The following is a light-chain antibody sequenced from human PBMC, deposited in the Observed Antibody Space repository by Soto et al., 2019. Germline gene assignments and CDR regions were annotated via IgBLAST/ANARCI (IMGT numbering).Light chain of an antibody. CDR1: QSISSW. CDR3: QEYKSYSWT. J-gene: IGKJ1*01. CDR2: DAS. Sequence: IQMTQSPSTLAASLGDRVTITCRASQSISSWFAWYQQKPGKAPKLLIYDASSLESGVPSRVRGSGSGTEFTLTIDSLQPDDFATYYCQEYKSYSWTFGQGTKVDIK. V-gene: IGKV1-5*01.